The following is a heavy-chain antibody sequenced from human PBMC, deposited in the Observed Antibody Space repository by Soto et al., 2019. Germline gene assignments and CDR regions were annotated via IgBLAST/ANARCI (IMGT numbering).Heavy chain of an antibody. CDR2: INPNSGGT. CDR1: GHTFTGYY. CDR3: ARDGYSGYSGYYYGMDV. D-gene: IGHD5-12*01. J-gene: IGHJ6*02. Sequence: ASVKVSCKASGHTFTGYYMHWVRQAPGQGLEWMGWINPNSGGTNYAQKFQGRVTMTRDTSISTAYMELSRLRSDDTAVYYCARDGYSGYSGYYYGMDVWGQGTTVTVSS. V-gene: IGHV1-2*02.